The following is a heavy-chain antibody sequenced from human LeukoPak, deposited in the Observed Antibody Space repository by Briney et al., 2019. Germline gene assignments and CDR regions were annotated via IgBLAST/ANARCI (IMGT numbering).Heavy chain of an antibody. V-gene: IGHV3-21*01. CDR1: GFTFSSYS. J-gene: IGHJ5*02. CDR3: ARDVYYYGSGSYYNPDNWFDP. Sequence: PGGSLRLSCAASGFTFSSYSMNWVRQAPGKGLEWVSSISSSSSYIYYADSVKGRFTISRDNAKNSLYLQMNSLRAEDTAVYYCARDVYYYGSGSYYNPDNWFDPWGQGTLVTVSS. D-gene: IGHD3-10*01. CDR2: ISSSSSYI.